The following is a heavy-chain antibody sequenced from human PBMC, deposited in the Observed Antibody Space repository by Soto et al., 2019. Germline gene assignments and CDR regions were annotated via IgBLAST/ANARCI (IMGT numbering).Heavy chain of an antibody. D-gene: IGHD3-3*01. CDR1: GYTFTSYC. Sequence: ASVKVSCKASGYTFTSYCISWVRQAPGQGLEWMGWISAYNGNTNYAQKLQGRVTMTTDTSTSTAYMELRSLRSDDTAVYYCARDERITIFGVVIIGFDYWGQGTLVTVSS. V-gene: IGHV1-18*01. CDR2: ISAYNGNT. CDR3: ARDERITIFGVVIIGFDY. J-gene: IGHJ4*02.